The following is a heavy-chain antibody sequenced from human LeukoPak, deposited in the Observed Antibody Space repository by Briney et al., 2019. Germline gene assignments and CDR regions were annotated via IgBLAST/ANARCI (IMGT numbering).Heavy chain of an antibody. V-gene: IGHV4-59*01. Sequence: SETLSLTCTVSGGSISSYYWSWIRQPPGKGLEWIGYIYYSGSTNYNPSLKSRVTISVDTSKNQFSLKLSSVTAADTAVYYCARGGGWLQYVAPFFDYWGQGTLVTVSS. CDR2: IYYSGST. CDR1: GGSISSYY. J-gene: IGHJ4*02. D-gene: IGHD5-24*01. CDR3: ARGGGWLQYVAPFFDY.